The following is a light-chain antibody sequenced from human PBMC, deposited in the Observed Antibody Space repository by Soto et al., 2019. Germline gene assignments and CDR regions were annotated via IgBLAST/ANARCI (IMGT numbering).Light chain of an antibody. J-gene: IGKJ5*01. CDR1: QSVNRN. V-gene: IGKV3-15*01. CDR3: QQYNSWTSIT. Sequence: EILLTQSPATLSVSPGERATLSCRSSQSVNRNLGWYQQKPGQAPRLLIFAASNRAPGIPARFSGSGSGTEFTLTISGLQSEDFAVYYCQQYNSWTSITFGQGTRLEVK. CDR2: AAS.